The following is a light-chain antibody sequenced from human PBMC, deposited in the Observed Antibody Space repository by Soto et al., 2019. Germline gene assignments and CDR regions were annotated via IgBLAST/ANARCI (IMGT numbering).Light chain of an antibody. Sequence: EIVMTQHPSALSVSPGERVTLSCRPSQRVSSNLAWYQHKPRQAPRLLIYDASNRATGIPARFSGSGSGTDFTLTISSLEPEDFAVYYCQQRSNWPLTFGGGTKVDI. V-gene: IGKV3-11*01. CDR3: QQRSNWPLT. J-gene: IGKJ4*01. CDR1: QRVSSN. CDR2: DAS.